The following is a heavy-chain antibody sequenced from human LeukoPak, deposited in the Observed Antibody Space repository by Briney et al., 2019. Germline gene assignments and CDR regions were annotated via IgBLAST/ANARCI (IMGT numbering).Heavy chain of an antibody. D-gene: IGHD3-3*01. J-gene: IGHJ6*02. CDR3: ARDRGLTIFGVVTGYYGMDV. CDR2: IYCSGST. Sequence: SETLSLTWTVACGSISSYYWSWIRQPPGEGVEGGGYIYCSGSTNYDPSLKSRVTISVDTSKNQFSLQLSSVTAADTAVYYCARDRGLTIFGVVTGYYGMDVWGQGTTVTVP. CDR1: CGSISSYY. V-gene: IGHV4-59*01.